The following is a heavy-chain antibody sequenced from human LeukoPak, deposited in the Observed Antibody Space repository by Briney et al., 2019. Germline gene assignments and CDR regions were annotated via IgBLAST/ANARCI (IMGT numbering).Heavy chain of an antibody. V-gene: IGHV1-2*02. CDR2: INPNNGDT. J-gene: IGHJ4*02. CDR1: GYTFTGYF. Sequence: ASVKVSCKAAGYTFTGYFMDWVRQAPGQGLEWMGEINPNNGDTKFAQKFEGGVTMTRDTSITTAYMELSSLKSDDTAVYYCARLRWERGALDYWGQGTPVTVSS. CDR3: ARLRWERGALDY. D-gene: IGHD1-26*01.